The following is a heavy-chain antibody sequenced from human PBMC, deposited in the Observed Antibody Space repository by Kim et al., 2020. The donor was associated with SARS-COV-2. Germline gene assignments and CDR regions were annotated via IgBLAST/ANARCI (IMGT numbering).Heavy chain of an antibody. Sequence: GGSLRLSCAASGFTFSGQFMNWIRQAPGKGLEWVSYISSGSTTTNFYADAEKRRFTISSDDAKYSLYLQINSLSAEDAAVYYCARARNGGDALGGCG. CDR1: GFTFSGQF. V-gene: IGHV3-11*01. D-gene: IGHD3-10*01. CDR3: ARARNGGDALGG. J-gene: IGHJ3*01. CDR2: ISSGSTTTN.